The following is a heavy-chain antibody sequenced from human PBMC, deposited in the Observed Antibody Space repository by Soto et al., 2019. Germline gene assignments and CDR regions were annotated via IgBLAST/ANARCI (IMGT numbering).Heavy chain of an antibody. CDR3: ARDGYCSGGSCAIDYDAFDI. Sequence: EVQLVESGGGLVQPGGSLRLSCAASGFTFSSYAMHWVRQAPGKGLEYVSAISSNGGSTYYANSVKGRFTISRDNSKNTLYLKMGSLRAEDMAVYYCARDGYCSGGSCAIDYDAFDIWGKGTMVPVSS. D-gene: IGHD2-15*01. CDR1: GFTFSSYA. J-gene: IGHJ3*02. CDR2: ISSNGGST. V-gene: IGHV3-64*01.